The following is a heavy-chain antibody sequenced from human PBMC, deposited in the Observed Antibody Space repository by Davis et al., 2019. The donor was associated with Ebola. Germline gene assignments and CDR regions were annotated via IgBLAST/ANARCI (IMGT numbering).Heavy chain of an antibody. J-gene: IGHJ4*02. CDR2: IYHSGST. CDR1: GFSISSGHH. D-gene: IGHD1-26*01. V-gene: IGHV4-38-2*02. CDR3: ARAVGATPIGY. Sequence: PSETLSLTCTVSGFSISSGHHWVWIRQPPGKGLEWIGTIYHSGSTYYNPSLNSRVTISVDTSKNQFSLKLTSVTAADTAIYYCARAVGATPIGYWGQGTLVTVSS.